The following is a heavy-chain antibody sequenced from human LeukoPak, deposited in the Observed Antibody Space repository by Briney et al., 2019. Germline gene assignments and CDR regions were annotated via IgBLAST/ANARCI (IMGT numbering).Heavy chain of an antibody. J-gene: IGHJ4*02. CDR2: IYHSGST. CDR1: GGSFSGYY. V-gene: IGHV4-34*01. CDR3: ARVSPTLCFDY. Sequence: SETLSLTCAVYGGSFSGYYWSWIRQPPGKGLEWIGNIYHSGSTYYNPSLKSRVTISVDTSKNQFSLKLTSVTAADTAVYYCARVSPTLCFDYWGQGTLVTVSS.